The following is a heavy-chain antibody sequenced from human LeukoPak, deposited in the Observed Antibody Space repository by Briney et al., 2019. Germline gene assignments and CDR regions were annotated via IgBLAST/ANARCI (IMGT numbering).Heavy chain of an antibody. V-gene: IGHV3-48*04. CDR3: ASRGYYGSGSYQ. Sequence: GGSLRLSCAASGFTFSSYSMNWVRQAPGKGLEWVSYISSSSSTIYYADSVKGRFTISRDNAKNSLYLQMNSLRAEDTAVYYCASRGYYGSGSYQWGQGTLVTVSP. CDR1: GFTFSSYS. J-gene: IGHJ4*02. D-gene: IGHD3-10*01. CDR2: ISSSSSTI.